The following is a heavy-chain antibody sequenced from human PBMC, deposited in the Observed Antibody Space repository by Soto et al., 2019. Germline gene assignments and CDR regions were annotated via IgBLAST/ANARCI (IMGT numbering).Heavy chain of an antibody. J-gene: IGHJ4*02. CDR3: ARDRLTSLDY. Sequence: QVQLVESGGGVVQPGRSLRLSCAASGFTFSSYAMHWVRQAPGKGLEWVAVISYDGSNKYYADSVKGRFTIYRDNSKNTLYLQMNSLRAEDTAVYYCARDRLTSLDYWGQGTLVTVSS. CDR1: GFTFSSYA. V-gene: IGHV3-30-3*01. D-gene: IGHD3-16*01. CDR2: ISYDGSNK.